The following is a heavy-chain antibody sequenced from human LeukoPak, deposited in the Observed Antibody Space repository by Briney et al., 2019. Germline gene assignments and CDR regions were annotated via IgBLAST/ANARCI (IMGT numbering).Heavy chain of an antibody. J-gene: IGHJ6*03. Sequence: GGSLRLSCAASGFTFSSYSMNWVRQAPGKGLEWVSSISSTSSYIYYVDSLKGRFTISRDNSKNTLYLQMNSLRAEDTAVYYCARDRSRIVAARPTRYYYYYMDVWGKGTTVTVSS. CDR3: ARDRSRIVAARPTRYYYYYMDV. CDR2: ISSTSSYI. CDR1: GFTFSSYS. D-gene: IGHD6-6*01. V-gene: IGHV3-21*01.